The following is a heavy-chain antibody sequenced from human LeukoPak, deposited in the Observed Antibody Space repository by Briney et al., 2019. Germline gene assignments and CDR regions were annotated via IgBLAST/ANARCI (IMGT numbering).Heavy chain of an antibody. J-gene: IGHJ6*03. CDR3: TREVYIVVVPAAPRGVYYYYYMYV. Sequence: GGSLRHSCTASGFTFGDYAMSWVRQAPGKGLEWVGFIRSKAYGGTTEYAASVKGRFTISRDDSKSIAYLQMNSLKTEDTAVYYCTREVYIVVVPAAPRGVYYYYYMYVWGKGTTVTVSS. CDR1: GFTFGDYA. D-gene: IGHD2-2*01. CDR2: IRSKAYGGTT. V-gene: IGHV3-49*04.